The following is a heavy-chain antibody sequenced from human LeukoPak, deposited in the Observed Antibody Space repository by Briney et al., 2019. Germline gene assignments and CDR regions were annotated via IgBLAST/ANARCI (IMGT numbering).Heavy chain of an antibody. CDR3: AKDRGTKSSGYYYLPDAFDI. CDR2: ISGSGGST. Sequence: GGSLRLSCAASGFTFSSYGMSWVRQAPGKGLEWVSAISGSGGSTYYADSVKGRFTISRDNSKNTLYLQMNSLRAEDTAVYYCAKDRGTKSSGYYYLPDAFDIWGQGTMVTVSS. CDR1: GFTFSSYG. J-gene: IGHJ3*02. D-gene: IGHD3-22*01. V-gene: IGHV3-23*01.